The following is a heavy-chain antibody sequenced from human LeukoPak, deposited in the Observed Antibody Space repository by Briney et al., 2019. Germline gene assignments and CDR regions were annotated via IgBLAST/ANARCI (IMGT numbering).Heavy chain of an antibody. CDR3: ARGKDSSSWYGFGYYYYYYMDV. D-gene: IGHD6-13*01. J-gene: IGHJ6*03. CDR2: ISSSSSYI. CDR1: GFTFSSYE. Sequence: GGSLRLSCAASGFTFSSYEMNWVRQAPGKGLEWVSYISSSSSYIYYADSVKGRFTTSRDNAKNSLYLQMNSLRAEDTAVYYCARGKDSSSWYGFGYYYYYYMDVWGKGTTVTVSS. V-gene: IGHV3-21*05.